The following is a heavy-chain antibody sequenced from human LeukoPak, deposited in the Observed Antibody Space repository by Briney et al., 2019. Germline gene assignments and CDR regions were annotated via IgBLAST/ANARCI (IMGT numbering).Heavy chain of an antibody. J-gene: IGHJ4*02. CDR3: ARVGGLSYGYFDY. V-gene: IGHV1-2*02. Sequence: GASVKVSCKASGYTFTDYYMHWVRQAPGQGLEWMGWINPNSGGTNYAQKFQGRVTMTRDTSITTAYMELNRLRSDDTAVYYCARVGGLSYGYFDYWGQGTLVTVSS. D-gene: IGHD5-18*01. CDR2: INPNSGGT. CDR1: GYTFTDYY.